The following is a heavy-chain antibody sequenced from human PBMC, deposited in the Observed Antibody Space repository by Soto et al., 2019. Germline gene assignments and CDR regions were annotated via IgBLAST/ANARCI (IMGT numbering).Heavy chain of an antibody. CDR3: ARGRGRGCSSTSCYPQHWFDP. V-gene: IGHV1-3*01. D-gene: IGHD2-2*01. J-gene: IGHJ5*02. CDR1: GYTFTRYA. CDR2: INAGNGNT. Sequence: ASVKVSCKASGYTFTRYAIHWVRQAPGQRLEWMGWINAGNGNTKYSQKFQGRVTITRDTSASTAYMELSSLRSEDTAVYYCARGRGRGCSSTSCYPQHWFDPWGQGTLVTVSS.